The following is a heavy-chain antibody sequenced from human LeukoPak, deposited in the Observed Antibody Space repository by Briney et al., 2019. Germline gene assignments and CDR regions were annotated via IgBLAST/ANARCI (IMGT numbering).Heavy chain of an antibody. CDR3: AKDPHAKVVPAAIVY. Sequence: GGSLRLSCAASGFTFSSYAMSWVRPAPGKGLEWVSAISGSGGSTYYADSVKGRFTISRDNSKNTLYLQMNSLRAEDTAVYYCAKDPHAKVVPAAIVYWGQGTLVTASS. V-gene: IGHV3-23*01. J-gene: IGHJ4*02. D-gene: IGHD2-2*01. CDR2: ISGSGGST. CDR1: GFTFSSYA.